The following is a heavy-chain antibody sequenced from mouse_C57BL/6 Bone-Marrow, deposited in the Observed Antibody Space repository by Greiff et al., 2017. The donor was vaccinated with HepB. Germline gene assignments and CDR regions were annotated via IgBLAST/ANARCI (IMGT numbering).Heavy chain of an antibody. D-gene: IGHD1-1*01. CDR1: GYSITSGYY. V-gene: IGHV3-6*01. CDR2: ISYDGSN. Sequence: DVHLVESGPGLVKPSQSLSLTCSVTGYSITSGYYWNWIRQFPGNKLEWMGYISYDGSNNYNPSLKNRISITRDTSKNQFFLKLNSVTTEDTATYYCAENYYGSSHWYFDVWGTGTTVTVSS. J-gene: IGHJ1*03. CDR3: AENYYGSSHWYFDV.